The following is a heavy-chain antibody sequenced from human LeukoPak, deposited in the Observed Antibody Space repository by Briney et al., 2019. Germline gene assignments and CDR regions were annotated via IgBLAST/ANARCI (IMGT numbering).Heavy chain of an antibody. Sequence: GRSLRLSCAASGSSFSRYWMHWVRQAPGKGLVWVSTIPSDGGTTSSADSVKGRFIISRDDAKNTLYLQMNSLRAEDTAVYYCARENWGLSDSWGQGTLVTVSS. V-gene: IGHV3-74*01. CDR1: GSSFSRYW. D-gene: IGHD7-27*01. CDR3: ARENWGLSDS. J-gene: IGHJ4*02. CDR2: IPSDGGTT.